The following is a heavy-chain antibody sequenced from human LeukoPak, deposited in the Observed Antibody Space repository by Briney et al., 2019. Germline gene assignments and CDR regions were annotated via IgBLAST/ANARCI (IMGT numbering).Heavy chain of an antibody. V-gene: IGHV3-21*01. Sequence: PGGSLRLSCAASGFTFSSYSMNWVRQAPGKGLEWVSCISSGSSYISYADSVKGRFTISRDNAKNTLYLQMNSLRADDTAVYYCAKDATWIQHFDYWGQGTLVIVSS. CDR2: ISSGSSYI. CDR3: AKDATWIQHFDY. D-gene: IGHD5-18*01. J-gene: IGHJ4*02. CDR1: GFTFSSYS.